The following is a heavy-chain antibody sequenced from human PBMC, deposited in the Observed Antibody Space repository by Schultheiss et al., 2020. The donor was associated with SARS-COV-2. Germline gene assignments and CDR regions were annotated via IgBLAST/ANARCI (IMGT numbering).Heavy chain of an antibody. V-gene: IGHV1-8*01. D-gene: IGHD3-16*02. Sequence: ASVKVSCKASGGTFTSYDINWVRQATGQGLEWMGWMNPNSGGTNYAQKFQGWVTMTRDTSISTAYMELSSLRSEDTAVYYCARGMITFGGVIVISISNYYYYYGMDVWGQGTTVTVSS. CDR2: MNPNSGGT. CDR3: ARGMITFGGVIVISISNYYYYYGMDV. CDR1: GGTFTSYD. J-gene: IGHJ6*02.